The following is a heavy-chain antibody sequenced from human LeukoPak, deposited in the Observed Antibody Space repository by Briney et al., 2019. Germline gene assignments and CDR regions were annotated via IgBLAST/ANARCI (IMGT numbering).Heavy chain of an antibody. CDR3: ARAPTYYYDSSGYFDY. CDR2: ISTYNGNT. Sequence: ASVKVSCKASGYTFTSYGISGVRQAPGQGLEWMGWISTYNGNTNYAQKLLGRVTMTTDTSTSTAYMELRSLRSDDTAVYYCARAPTYYYDSSGYFDYWGQGTLVTVSS. V-gene: IGHV1-18*01. D-gene: IGHD3-22*01. J-gene: IGHJ4*02. CDR1: GYTFTSYG.